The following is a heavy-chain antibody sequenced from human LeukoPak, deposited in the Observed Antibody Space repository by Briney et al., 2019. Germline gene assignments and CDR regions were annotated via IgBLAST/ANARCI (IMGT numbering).Heavy chain of an antibody. V-gene: IGHV1-2*06. CDR1: GGTFISYT. Sequence: GSSVKVSCKASGGTFISYTISWVRQAPGQGREGMGRINPNSGGTNYAQKFQGRVTMTRDTSISTVYMELSRLRSDDTAVYYCARGSYSSGWYGPGVDYWGQGTLVTVSS. D-gene: IGHD6-19*01. CDR2: INPNSGGT. CDR3: ARGSYSSGWYGPGVDY. J-gene: IGHJ4*02.